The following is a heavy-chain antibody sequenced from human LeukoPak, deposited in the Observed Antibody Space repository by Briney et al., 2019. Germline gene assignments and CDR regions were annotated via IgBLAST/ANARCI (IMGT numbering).Heavy chain of an antibody. D-gene: IGHD6-19*01. Sequence: ASVKVSCKVSGYTLTELSMHWVRQAPGKGLGWMGGFDPEDGETIYAQKFQGRVTMTEDTSTDTAYMELSSLRSEDTAVYYCATGLSSGWSYYYMDVWGKGTTVTISS. CDR1: GYTLTELS. V-gene: IGHV1-24*01. J-gene: IGHJ6*03. CDR3: ATGLSSGWSYYYMDV. CDR2: FDPEDGET.